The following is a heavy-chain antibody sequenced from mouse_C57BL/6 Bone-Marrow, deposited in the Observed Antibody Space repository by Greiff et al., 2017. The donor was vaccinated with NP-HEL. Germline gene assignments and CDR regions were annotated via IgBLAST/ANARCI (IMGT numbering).Heavy chain of an antibody. CDR3: ARSYYGSSSHWYFDV. J-gene: IGHJ1*03. D-gene: IGHD1-1*01. CDR1: GYTFTSYW. V-gene: IGHV1-69*01. Sequence: VQLQQPGAELVMPGASVKLSCKASGYTFTSYWMHWVKQRPGQGLEWIGEIDPSDSYPNYNQKFQGKSTLTVDKSSSTAYMQLSSLTSEDSAVYYCARSYYGSSSHWYFDVWGTGTTVTVSS. CDR2: IDPSDSYP.